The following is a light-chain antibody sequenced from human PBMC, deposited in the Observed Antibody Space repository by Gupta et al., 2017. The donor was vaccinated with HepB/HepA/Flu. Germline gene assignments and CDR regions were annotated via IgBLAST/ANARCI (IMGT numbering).Light chain of an antibody. J-gene: IGKJ4*01. V-gene: IGKV1-39*01. CDR1: QSISTY. CDR3: QQTYRVPLT. CDR2: ASS. Sequence: IQMTQSPSSLSASVGDRVTITCRASQSISTYLDWYQQKPGKAPKLLIYASSSLQSGVPSRFSGSGSGTDFTLTISSLQPEDFATYYCQQTYRVPLTFGGGTKVDIK.